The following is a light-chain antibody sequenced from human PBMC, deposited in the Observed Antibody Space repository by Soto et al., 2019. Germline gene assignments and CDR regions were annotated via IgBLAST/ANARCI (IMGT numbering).Light chain of an antibody. CDR2: AAS. CDR1: QGISSY. J-gene: IGKJ1*01. V-gene: IGKV1-8*01. Sequence: AIRMTQSPSSLSASTGDRVTITCRASQGISSYLAWYQQKPGKAPKLLIYAASTLQSEAPSRLSGSGSGTDLTLTISCLQSEDFATYYCQQYYSYAQKSLFGQGTKVEIK. CDR3: QQYYSYAQKSL.